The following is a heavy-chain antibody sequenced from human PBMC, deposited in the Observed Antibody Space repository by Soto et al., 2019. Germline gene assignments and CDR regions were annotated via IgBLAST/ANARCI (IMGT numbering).Heavy chain of an antibody. CDR1: GGSISSSSYY. V-gene: IGHV4-39*01. CDR2: IYYSGST. J-gene: IGHJ3*02. CDR3: ARVDHTYYDYIWGSYRNDAFDI. D-gene: IGHD3-16*02. Sequence: QLQLQESGPGLVKPSETLSLTCTVSGGSISSSSYYWVWIRQPPGKGLEWIGSIYYSGSTYYNPSLKSRVTISVDTSKNQFSLKLSSVTAADTAVYYCARVDHTYYDYIWGSYRNDAFDIWGQGTMVTVSS.